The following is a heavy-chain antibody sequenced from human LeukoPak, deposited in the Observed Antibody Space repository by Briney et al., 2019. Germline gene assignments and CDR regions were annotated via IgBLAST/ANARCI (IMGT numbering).Heavy chain of an antibody. J-gene: IGHJ4*02. CDR2: IIPILGIA. D-gene: IGHD3-22*01. Sequence: ASVKVSCKASGGTFSSYAISWVRQAPGQGLEWMGRIIPILGIANYAQKFQGRVTITADKSTSTAYMELSSLRSEDTAVYYCARGYYYDSSGYYRLDYWGQGTLVTVSS. V-gene: IGHV1-69*04. CDR3: ARGYYYDSSGYYRLDY. CDR1: GGTFSSYA.